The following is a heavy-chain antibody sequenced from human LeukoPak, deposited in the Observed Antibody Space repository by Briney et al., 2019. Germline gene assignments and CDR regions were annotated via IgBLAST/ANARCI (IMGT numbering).Heavy chain of an antibody. Sequence: ETLSLTCTVSGGSISSYYWSWIRQPPGKGLEWIGYIYYSGSTNYNPSLKSRVTISVDTSKNQFSLKLSSVTAADTAVYYCARGAGYCSSTSCSHLDYWGQGTLVTVSS. CDR2: IYYSGST. CDR1: GGSISSYY. CDR3: ARGAGYCSSTSCSHLDY. V-gene: IGHV4-59*01. D-gene: IGHD2-2*01. J-gene: IGHJ4*02.